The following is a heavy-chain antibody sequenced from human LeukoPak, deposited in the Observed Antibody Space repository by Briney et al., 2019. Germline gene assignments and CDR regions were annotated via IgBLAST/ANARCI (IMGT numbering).Heavy chain of an antibody. CDR1: GYTFTSYD. J-gene: IGHJ6*03. Sequence: ASVKVSCKASGYTFTSYDINWALQATGQGLEWMGWMNPNSGNTGYAQKFQGRVTITRNTSISTAYMELSSLRSEDTAVYYCARVGSSTSYYYYMDVWGKGTTVTVSS. D-gene: IGHD2-2*01. CDR3: ARVGSSTSYYYYMDV. CDR2: MNPNSGNT. V-gene: IGHV1-8*03.